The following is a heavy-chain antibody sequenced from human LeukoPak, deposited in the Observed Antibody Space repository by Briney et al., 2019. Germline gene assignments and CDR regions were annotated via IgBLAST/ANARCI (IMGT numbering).Heavy chain of an antibody. CDR1: GFTFISYT. CDR2: ISSSSSYI. J-gene: IGHJ6*02. Sequence: GGSLRLSCAASGFTFISYTMNWVRQAPGKGREWFSSISSSSSYIYYADSVKGRLTISRDNAKNSLYLQMNSLRAEDTAVYYCARDPTPRYCSGGSCYTHYGMDVWGQGTTVTVSS. D-gene: IGHD2-15*01. V-gene: IGHV3-21*01. CDR3: ARDPTPRYCSGGSCYTHYGMDV.